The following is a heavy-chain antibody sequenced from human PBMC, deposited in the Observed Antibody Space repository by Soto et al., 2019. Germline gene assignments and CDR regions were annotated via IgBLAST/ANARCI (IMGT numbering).Heavy chain of an antibody. Sequence: EVPLLESGGGLVQPGGSLRLSCAASGFIFDSYAMSWVRQAPGKGLEWVSALSGSSATTYYADSVKGRFTISRDNSKNMVYLQMNSLRAEDTAVYFCAKDAKGASAPFFFDDWGQGTLVTVSS. CDR2: LSGSSATT. CDR3: AKDAKGASAPFFFDD. V-gene: IGHV3-23*01. J-gene: IGHJ4*02. CDR1: GFIFDSYA. D-gene: IGHD6-13*01.